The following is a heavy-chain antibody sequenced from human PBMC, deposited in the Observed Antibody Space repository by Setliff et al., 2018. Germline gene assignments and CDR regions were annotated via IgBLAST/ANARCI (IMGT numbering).Heavy chain of an antibody. CDR2: IYTSWST. CDR1: GDPMSSRRYY. D-gene: IGHD3-3*01. V-gene: IGHV4-61*09. J-gene: IGHJ6*03. CDR3: ARMSGFQYMDV. Sequence: SETLSLTCTVSGDPMSSRRYYWAWIRQPAGKGLEWIGQIYTSWSTNYNPSLKSRVTISLDTSNNQFSLSLSSVTATDTAVYYCARMSGFQYMDVWGKGTTVTVS.